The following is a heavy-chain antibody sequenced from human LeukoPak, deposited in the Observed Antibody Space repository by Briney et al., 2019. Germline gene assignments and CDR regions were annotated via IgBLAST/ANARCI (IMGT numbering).Heavy chain of an antibody. CDR1: GVSISSYY. CDR3: ARESGEVDY. J-gene: IGHJ4*02. CDR2: IYYSGST. Sequence: ASETLSLTCTVSGVSISSYYWSWIRQPPGKGLEWIGYIYYSGSTNYNPSLKSRVTISVDTSKNQFSLKLSSVTAADTAVYYCARESGEVDYWGQGTLVTVSS. V-gene: IGHV4-59*01. D-gene: IGHD1-1*01.